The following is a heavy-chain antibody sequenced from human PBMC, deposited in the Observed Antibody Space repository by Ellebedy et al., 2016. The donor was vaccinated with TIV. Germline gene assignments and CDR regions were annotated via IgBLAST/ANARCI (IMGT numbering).Heavy chain of an antibody. J-gene: IGHJ5*02. CDR3: ARETMTTSS. D-gene: IGHD4-17*01. V-gene: IGHV3-9*01. CDR1: GFTFDDYA. Sequence: GGSLRLSCAASGFTFDDYAMHWVRQAPGKGLEWVSGISWNSGSLGYADSVKGRFTISRDNAKNSLYLQMNSLRAEDTAVYYCARETMTTSSWGQGTLVTVSS. CDR2: ISWNSGSL.